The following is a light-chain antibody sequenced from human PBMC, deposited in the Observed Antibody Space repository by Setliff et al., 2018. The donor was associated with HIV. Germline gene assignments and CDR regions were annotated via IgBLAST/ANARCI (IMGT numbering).Light chain of an antibody. Sequence: QSVLTQPASVSGSPGQSITLSCTGTSSDVGSYHLVSWYQHHTGKAPKLMIYEVRKRPSGVSNSFSGSKSGNTASLTISGLQAQDEADYYCCSYAGSITYVFGTGTKVTVL. J-gene: IGLJ1*01. V-gene: IGLV2-23*02. CDR2: EVR. CDR3: CSYAGSITYV. CDR1: SSDVGSYHL.